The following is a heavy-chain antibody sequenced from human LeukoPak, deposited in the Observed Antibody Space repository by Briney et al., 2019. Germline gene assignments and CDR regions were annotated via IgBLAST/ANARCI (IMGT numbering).Heavy chain of an antibody. CDR3: ARGCSSTSCSLDY. Sequence: SETLSLTCAVYGGSFSGYYWSWVRQPPGKGLEWNGEINHSGSTNYNPSLKSRVTISVDTSKNQFSLKLSSVTAADTAVYYCARGCSSTSCSLDYWGQGTLVTVSS. V-gene: IGHV4-34*01. D-gene: IGHD2-2*01. J-gene: IGHJ4*02. CDR1: GGSFSGYY. CDR2: INHSGST.